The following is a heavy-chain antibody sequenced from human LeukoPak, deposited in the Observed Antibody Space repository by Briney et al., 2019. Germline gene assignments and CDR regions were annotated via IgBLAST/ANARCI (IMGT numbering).Heavy chain of an antibody. CDR1: GFTFSSYA. V-gene: IGHV3-23*01. J-gene: IGHJ4*02. CDR2: ISGSGGST. CDR3: AKGRPCSGSSCYGSYFDF. Sequence: GGSLRLSCAASGFTFSSYAMSWVRQAPGKGLEWVSAISGSGGSTYDADSVKGRFTISRDNSKNTLYLQMNSLRAEDTAVYYCAKGRPCSGSSCYGSYFDFWGQGTLVTVSS. D-gene: IGHD2-2*01.